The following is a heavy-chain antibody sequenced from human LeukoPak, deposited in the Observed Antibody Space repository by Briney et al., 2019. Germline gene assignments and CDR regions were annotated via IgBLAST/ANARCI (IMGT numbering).Heavy chain of an antibody. CDR2: IKQDGSEK. Sequence: GGSLRLSCAAPGFTSSSYWMSWVRQAPGKGLEWVANIKQDGSEKYYVDSVKGRFTISRDNAKNSLYLQMNSLRAEDTAVYYCARDRGSSGWYEFDYWGQGTLVTVSS. J-gene: IGHJ4*02. V-gene: IGHV3-7*01. CDR1: GFTSSSYW. D-gene: IGHD6-19*01. CDR3: ARDRGSSGWYEFDY.